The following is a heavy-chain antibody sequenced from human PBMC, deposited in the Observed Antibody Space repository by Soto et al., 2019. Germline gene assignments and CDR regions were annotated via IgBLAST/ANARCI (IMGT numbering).Heavy chain of an antibody. J-gene: IGHJ4*02. CDR2: IKTDGSEK. V-gene: IGHV3-7*05. D-gene: IGHD3-10*01. CDR1: GFTFSDNW. Sequence: EVQLVESGGGLVQPGGSLRLSCAASGFTFSDNWMSWVRQAPGKGLECVANIKTDGSEKYYVDPVKGRFAISRDNAKNSLYVQINSPRGEESAVYYCATSMGRGGTDYWGQGTLVAVSS. CDR3: ATSMGRGGTDY.